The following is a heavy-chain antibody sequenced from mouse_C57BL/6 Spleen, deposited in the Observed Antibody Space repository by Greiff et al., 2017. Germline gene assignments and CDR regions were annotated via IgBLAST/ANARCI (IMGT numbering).Heavy chain of an antibody. CDR3: ASGTAQANGY. CDR2: IYPRSGNT. J-gene: IGHJ2*01. CDR1: GYTFTSYG. Sequence: VQLQPSGAELARPGASVKLSCKASGYTFTSYGISWVKQRTGQGLEWIGEIYPRSGNTYYNEKFKGKATLTADKSSSTAYMELRSLTSEDSAVYFGASGTAQANGYWGQGTTLTVSS. D-gene: IGHD3-2*02. V-gene: IGHV1-81*01.